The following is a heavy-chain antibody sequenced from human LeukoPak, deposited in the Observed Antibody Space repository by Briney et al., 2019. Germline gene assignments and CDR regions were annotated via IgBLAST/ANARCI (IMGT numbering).Heavy chain of an antibody. D-gene: IGHD6-19*01. CDR3: ARDGDSSGYPGRDY. Sequence: ASVKVSCKASGYTFTSYGISWVRQAPGQGLEWKGWISAYNGNTNYAQKLQGRVTMTTDTSTSTAYMELRSLRSDDTAVYYCARDGDSSGYPGRDYWGQGTLVTVSS. J-gene: IGHJ4*02. V-gene: IGHV1-18*01. CDR2: ISAYNGNT. CDR1: GYTFTSYG.